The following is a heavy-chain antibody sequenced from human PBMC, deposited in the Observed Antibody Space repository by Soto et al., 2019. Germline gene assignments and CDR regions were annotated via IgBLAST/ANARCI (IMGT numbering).Heavy chain of an antibody. J-gene: IGHJ4*02. CDR1: GFSFSMYW. Sequence: EVQLVESGGGLVQPGGSLRLSCAASGFSFSMYWMSWVRQAPGKGLEWVANIKEDGSQKYYVDSVKGRFTISRDNAKNSLYLLMNSLRAEDTAVYYCARHQVGYRVTDYWGQGTLVTVSS. V-gene: IGHV3-7*01. CDR3: ARHQVGYRVTDY. D-gene: IGHD1-26*01. CDR2: IKEDGSQK.